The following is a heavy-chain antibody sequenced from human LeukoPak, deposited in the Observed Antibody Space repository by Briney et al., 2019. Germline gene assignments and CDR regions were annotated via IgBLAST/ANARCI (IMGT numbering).Heavy chain of an antibody. CDR3: ASYSYGYYFNY. CDR2: IYYSGST. Sequence: SETLSLTCTVSGGSISSYYWSWIRQPPGKGLEWIGYIYYSGSTNYNPSLKSRVTISVDTSKNQFSLKLSSVTAADTAVYYCASYSYGYYFNYWGQGTLVTVSS. D-gene: IGHD5-18*01. V-gene: IGHV4-59*08. CDR1: GGSISSYY. J-gene: IGHJ4*02.